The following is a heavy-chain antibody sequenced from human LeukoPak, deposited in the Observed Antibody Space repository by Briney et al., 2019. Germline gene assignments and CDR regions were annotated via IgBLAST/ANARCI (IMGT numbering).Heavy chain of an antibody. CDR2: ISDDSGRI. Sequence: GGSLRLSCVASGFTFSSYAMSWVRQAPGKGLEWVSQISDDSGRIYYADSVKGRFSISRDNSKNTLYLQRNSLRAEDTALYYCAKEASSSWTNWGQGTLVTVSS. V-gene: IGHV3-23*01. CDR1: GFTFSSYA. J-gene: IGHJ4*02. CDR3: AKEASSSWTN. D-gene: IGHD6-13*01.